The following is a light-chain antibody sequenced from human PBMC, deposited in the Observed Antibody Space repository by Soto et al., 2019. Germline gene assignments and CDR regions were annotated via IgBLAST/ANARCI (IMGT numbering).Light chain of an antibody. CDR2: EVS. CDR3: SSYTSATALAV. CDR1: SSDVGGYDY. J-gene: IGLJ1*01. Sequence: QSVLTQPASVSGSPGQSITISCAGTSSDVGGYDYVSWYQQHPGKAPKLMIYEVSNRPSGVSNRFSGSKSGNTASLTISGVQAEDEADYYCSSYTSATALAVFGGGTKVTVL. V-gene: IGLV2-14*01.